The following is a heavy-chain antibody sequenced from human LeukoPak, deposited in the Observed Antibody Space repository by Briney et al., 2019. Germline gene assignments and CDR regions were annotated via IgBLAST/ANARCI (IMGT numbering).Heavy chain of an antibody. V-gene: IGHV4-59*01. CDR1: GGSISSYY. CDR3: ARLDYGDYSGYFDY. Sequence: SETLSLTCTVSGGSISSYYWGWIRQPPGKGLERIGSIYFSGSTNYNPSLKSRVTISVDTSKNQFSLKLSSVTAADTAAYYCARLDYGDYSGYFDYWGQGTLVTVSS. D-gene: IGHD4-17*01. J-gene: IGHJ4*02. CDR2: IYFSGST.